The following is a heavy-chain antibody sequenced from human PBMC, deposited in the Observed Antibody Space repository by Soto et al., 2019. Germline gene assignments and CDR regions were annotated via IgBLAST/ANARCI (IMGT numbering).Heavy chain of an antibody. Sequence: GGSLRLSCAASGFTFSSYAMSWVRQAPGKGLEWVSAISGSGGSTYYADSVKGRFTIPRDNSKNTLYLQMNSLRAEDTAVYYCAKDRSSGWTTEFDYWGQGTLVTVSS. D-gene: IGHD6-19*01. J-gene: IGHJ4*02. CDR3: AKDRSSGWTTEFDY. V-gene: IGHV3-23*01. CDR2: ISGSGGST. CDR1: GFTFSSYA.